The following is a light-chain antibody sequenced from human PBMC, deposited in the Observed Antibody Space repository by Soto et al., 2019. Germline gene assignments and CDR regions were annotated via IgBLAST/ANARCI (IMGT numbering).Light chain of an antibody. J-gene: IGKJ5*01. Sequence: SAGAVSLTKGESVTLPCRASQSFSSSYLAWYQQNPGQAPRLLIYGASRRATGIPDRFSGSGSGTDFTLPISSLQPEDFVGYGCQQYGSSFITFGQGTRLDI. V-gene: IGKV3-20*01. CDR2: GAS. CDR1: QSFSSSY. CDR3: QQYGSSFIT.